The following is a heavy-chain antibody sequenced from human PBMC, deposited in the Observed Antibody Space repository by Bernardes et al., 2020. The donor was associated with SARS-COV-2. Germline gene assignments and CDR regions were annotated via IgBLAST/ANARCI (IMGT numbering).Heavy chain of an antibody. CDR2: INHSGST. Sequence: SETLSLTCAVYGGSFSGYYWRWIRQPPGKGLEWIGEINHSGSTNYNPSLKSRVTISVDTSKNQFSLKLSSVTAADTAVYYCARGILTNYDYIWGSYRSDAFDSWGQRTMVTVSS. CDR3: ARGILTNYDYIWGSYRSDAFDS. D-gene: IGHD3-16*02. V-gene: IGHV4-34*01. CDR1: GGSFSGYY. J-gene: IGHJ3*02.